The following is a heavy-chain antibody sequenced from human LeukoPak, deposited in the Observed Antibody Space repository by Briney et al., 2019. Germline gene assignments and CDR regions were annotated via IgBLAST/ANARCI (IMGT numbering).Heavy chain of an antibody. V-gene: IGHV4-59*12. CDR2: IYYSGRT. CDR1: GGSISTNY. CDR3: ATITGTTDAFDI. D-gene: IGHD1-7*01. Sequence: PSETLSLTCTVFGGSISTNYWSWIRQPPGKGLEWIGYIYYSGRTNYNPSLKSRVTISVDTSKNQFSLKLSSVTAADTAVYYCATITGTTDAFDIWGQGTMVTVSS. J-gene: IGHJ3*02.